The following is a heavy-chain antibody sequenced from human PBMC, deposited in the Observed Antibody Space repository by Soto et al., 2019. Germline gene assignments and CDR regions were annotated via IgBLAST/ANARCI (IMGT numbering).Heavy chain of an antibody. D-gene: IGHD3-3*01. Sequence: EVQLVESGGGLVQPGESLRLSCVVSGFSFSSYGMNWVRQAPGKGLEWVSTISGSSSDIYYADSVKGRFTISRDNDKNSLYLKMNSLSAEDTAVYYCARETFGPWGQGTLVTVSS. CDR2: ISGSSSDI. CDR3: ARETFGP. J-gene: IGHJ4*02. CDR1: GFSFSSYG. V-gene: IGHV3-21*01.